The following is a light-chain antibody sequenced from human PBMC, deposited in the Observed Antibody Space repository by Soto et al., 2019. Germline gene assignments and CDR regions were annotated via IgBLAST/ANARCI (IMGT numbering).Light chain of an antibody. CDR2: KVS. Sequence: SALTQPASVTWSPGQSIAISCTGTSSDVGSYDFVSWYQQHPGKAPTLLISKVSNRPSGVSDRFSGSKSGNTASLTISGLQAEDEADYYCSSFTSAYTLVFGSGTKVTVL. CDR1: SSDVGSYDF. V-gene: IGLV2-14*01. J-gene: IGLJ1*01. CDR3: SSFTSAYTLV.